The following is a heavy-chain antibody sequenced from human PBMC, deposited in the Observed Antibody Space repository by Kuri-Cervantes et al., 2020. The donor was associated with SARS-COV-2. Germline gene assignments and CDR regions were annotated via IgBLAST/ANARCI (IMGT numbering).Heavy chain of an antibody. CDR2: ISSSSSYI. V-gene: IGHV3-21*01. CDR1: GFTFSSYS. J-gene: IGHJ3*02. Sequence: GESLKISCAASGFTFSSYSMNWVRRAPGKGLEWVSSISSSSSYIYYADSVKGRFTISRDNAKNSLYLQMNSLRAEDTAVYYCARDRPTRVVLGNAFDIWGQGTMVTVSS. D-gene: IGHD2-2*01. CDR3: ARDRPTRVVLGNAFDI.